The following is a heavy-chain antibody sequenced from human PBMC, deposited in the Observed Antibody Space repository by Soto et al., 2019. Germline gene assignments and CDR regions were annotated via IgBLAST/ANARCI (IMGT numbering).Heavy chain of an antibody. V-gene: IGHV3-9*01. J-gene: IGHJ4*02. CDR1: GFTFDDYA. CDR2: ISWNSGSI. Sequence: GGSLRLSCAASGFTFDDYAMHWVRQAPGKGLEWVSGISWNSGSIGYADSVKGRFTISRDNAKNSLYLQMNSLRAEDTALYYCAKDKGLLYRGSSVFDYWGQGTLVTVSA. D-gene: IGHD6-6*01. CDR3: AKDKGLLYRGSSVFDY.